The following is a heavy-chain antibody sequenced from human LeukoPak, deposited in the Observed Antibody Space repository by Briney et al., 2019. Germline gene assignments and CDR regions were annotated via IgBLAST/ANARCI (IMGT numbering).Heavy chain of an antibody. D-gene: IGHD6-13*01. CDR3: ARGSSSSWYV. J-gene: IGHJ4*02. CDR1: GYSFTSHD. CDR2: IGPHNGNT. V-gene: IGHV1-18*01. Sequence: ASVKVSCKASGYSFTSHDISWVRRAPGQGLEWMGWIGPHNGNTNYAQKLQGRVTMTTDTSTSTAYMELRGLTSDDTAVYYCARGSSSSWYVWGQGTLVTVSS.